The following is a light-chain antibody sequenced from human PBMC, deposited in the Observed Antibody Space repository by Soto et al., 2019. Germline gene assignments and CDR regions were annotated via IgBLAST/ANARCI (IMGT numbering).Light chain of an antibody. CDR1: SSNIGAGYD. Sequence: QSVLTQPPSVSGAPGQRVTISCTGSSSNIGAGYDVHWYQQLPGTAPKVLISHSSNRPSGVPDRFSGSKSGTSASLAITGLQVEDEADYYCQSYDSSLSAWVFGGGTKVTVL. V-gene: IGLV1-40*01. J-gene: IGLJ3*02. CDR2: HSS. CDR3: QSYDSSLSAWV.